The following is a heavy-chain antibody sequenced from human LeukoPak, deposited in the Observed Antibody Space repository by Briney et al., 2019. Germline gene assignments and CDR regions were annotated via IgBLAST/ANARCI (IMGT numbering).Heavy chain of an antibody. V-gene: IGHV4-38-2*02. CDR1: GYSISSGYY. J-gene: IGHJ4*02. CDR2: INHSGST. D-gene: IGHD5-18*01. Sequence: SETLSLTCTVSGYSISSGYYWSWIRQPPGKGLEWIGEINHSGSTNYNPSLKSRVTISVNTSKKQFSLKLSSVTAADTAVYYCARIRTELWTPYYFDYWGQGTLVTVSS. CDR3: ARIRTELWTPYYFDY.